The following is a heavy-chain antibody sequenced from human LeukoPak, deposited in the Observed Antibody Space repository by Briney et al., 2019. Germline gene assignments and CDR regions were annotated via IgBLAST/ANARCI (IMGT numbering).Heavy chain of an antibody. CDR3: ARWPYSSSYYFDY. D-gene: IGHD6-6*01. J-gene: IGHJ4*02. Sequence: GGSLRLSCAASGFTFSDYNMNWVRQSPEKGLEWVSSITSGTTYIYYADSVRGRFTLSRDNAKNSLYLQMSSLRAEDTAVYYCARWPYSSSYYFDYWGQGILVTVSS. V-gene: IGHV3-21*01. CDR1: GFTFSDYN. CDR2: ITSGTTYI.